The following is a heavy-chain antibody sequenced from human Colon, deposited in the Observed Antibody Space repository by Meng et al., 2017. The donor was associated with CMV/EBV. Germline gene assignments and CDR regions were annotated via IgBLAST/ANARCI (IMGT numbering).Heavy chain of an antibody. D-gene: IGHD6-13*01. CDR2: ISSTSSYI. V-gene: IGHV3-21*01. CDR3: ARVPPTFSSWDGMDV. CDR1: GFPLSSYS. Sequence: SGFPLSSYSMNWVRQAPGQGLEWVSSISSTSSYIYYTDSVKGRFTISRDNAKNSLYLQMNSLRAGDTAVYYCARVPPTFSSWDGMDVWGQGTTVTVSS. J-gene: IGHJ6*02.